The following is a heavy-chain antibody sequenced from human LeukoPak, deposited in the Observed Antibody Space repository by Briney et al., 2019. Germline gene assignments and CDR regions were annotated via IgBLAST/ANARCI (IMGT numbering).Heavy chain of an antibody. CDR2: INPNSGGT. CDR1: GYTLTGYY. V-gene: IGHV1-2*02. Sequence: ASVKVSCKASGYTLTGYYMPWVRQAPGQGLEWMGWINPNSGGTNYAQKFQGRVTMTRDTSISTAYMELSRLRSDVTAVYYCARGEVDTAMVTECWFDPWAREPWSPSPQ. CDR3: ARGEVDTAMVTECWFDP. J-gene: IGHJ5*02. D-gene: IGHD5-18*01.